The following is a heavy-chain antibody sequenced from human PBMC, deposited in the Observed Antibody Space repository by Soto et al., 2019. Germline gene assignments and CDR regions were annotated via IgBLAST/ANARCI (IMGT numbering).Heavy chain of an antibody. D-gene: IGHD3-9*01. CDR3: AKEGDFYDISTGYFGSKAYFDH. V-gene: IGHV3-30*18. CDR2: TSSDGRNK. CDR1: GFTFTSYG. Sequence: GGSLRLSCAASGFTFTSYGMRWVRQAPGKGLEWVAVTSSDGRNKYYSDSVKGRFTISRDVSKNTVFLHMDSLSAEDTAVYYCAKEGDFYDISTGYFGSKAYFDHWGQGTLVTVSS. J-gene: IGHJ4*02.